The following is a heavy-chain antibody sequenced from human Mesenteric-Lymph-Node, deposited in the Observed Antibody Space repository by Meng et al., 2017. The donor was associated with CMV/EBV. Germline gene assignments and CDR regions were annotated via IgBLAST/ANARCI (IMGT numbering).Heavy chain of an antibody. CDR2: MNPNSGNT. Sequence: ASVKISCKASGYTFTSYDINWLRQATGQGLEWMGWMNPNSGNTGYAQKFQGRVTMTRNTSINTAYMEVSRLTSDDTAVYYFARIAGVGYCGSTTCYYDFWGQGTLVTVSS. V-gene: IGHV1-8*01. D-gene: IGHD2-2*01. CDR1: GYTFTSYD. CDR3: ARIAGVGYCGSTTCYYDF. J-gene: IGHJ4*02.